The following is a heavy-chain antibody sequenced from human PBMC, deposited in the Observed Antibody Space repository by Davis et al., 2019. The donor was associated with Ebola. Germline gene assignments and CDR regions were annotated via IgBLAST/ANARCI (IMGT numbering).Heavy chain of an antibody. V-gene: IGHV1-46*01. CDR1: GYTLTSQY. CDR3: ARARRVAARDMDV. D-gene: IGHD6-6*01. CDR2: INPSEGST. Sequence: ASVKVSCKASGYTLTSQYIHWVRQAPVQGLEWMGIINPSEGSTDYAQKFQGRVSMTRDTSTSTVYMELSSLRSEDTAVYYCARARRVAARDMDVWGQGTTVTVSS. J-gene: IGHJ6*02.